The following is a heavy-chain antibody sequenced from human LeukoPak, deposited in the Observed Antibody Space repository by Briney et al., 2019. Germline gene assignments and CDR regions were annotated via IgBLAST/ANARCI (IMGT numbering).Heavy chain of an antibody. CDR2: MNPNSGNT. D-gene: IGHD3-10*01. J-gene: IGHJ6*03. Sequence: ASVKVSCKASGYTFTSYDINWVRQATGQGLEWMGWMNPNSGNTGYAQKFQGRVTMTRDTSISTAYMELSSLRSEDTAVYYCARPRGYYGSGSLGYYMDVWGKGTTVTVSS. CDR3: ARPRGYYGSGSLGYYMDV. CDR1: GYTFTSYD. V-gene: IGHV1-8*01.